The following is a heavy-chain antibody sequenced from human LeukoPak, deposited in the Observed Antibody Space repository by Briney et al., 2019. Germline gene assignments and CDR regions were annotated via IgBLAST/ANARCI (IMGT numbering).Heavy chain of an antibody. Sequence: SETLSLTCAVYGGSFSGYYWGWIRQPPGKGLEWIGSIYYSGSTYYNPSLKSRVTISVDTSKNQCSLKLRSVTTADTAVYYCTRSTNLEAFDIWGQGTMLTVSS. J-gene: IGHJ3*02. CDR1: GGSFSGYY. D-gene: IGHD2-8*01. CDR2: IYYSGST. CDR3: TRSTNLEAFDI. V-gene: IGHV4-34*01.